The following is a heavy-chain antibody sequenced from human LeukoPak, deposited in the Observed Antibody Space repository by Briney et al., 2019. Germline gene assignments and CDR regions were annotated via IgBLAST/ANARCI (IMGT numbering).Heavy chain of an antibody. CDR3: ARRWNYGRNYYIDV. V-gene: IGHV4-34*01. J-gene: IGHJ6*03. Sequence: SETLSLTCAVYGGSFSNYYWSWIRQSPGMGLEWIGEINDSGTINYNPSLMSRVTISVDKSKNQFLLKLSSVTAADTAVYYCARRWNYGRNYYIDVWGKGATVSVSS. D-gene: IGHD1-7*01. CDR2: INDSGTI. CDR1: GGSFSNYY.